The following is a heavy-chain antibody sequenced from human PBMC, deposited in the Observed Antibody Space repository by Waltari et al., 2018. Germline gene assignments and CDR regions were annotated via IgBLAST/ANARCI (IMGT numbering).Heavy chain of an antibody. V-gene: IGHV4-34*01. J-gene: IGHJ6*02. Sequence: QVQLQQWGAGLLKPSETLSLTCAVYGGSFSGYYWSWIRQPPGKGLEWIGEINHSGSTNYNPSLKSRVTISVDTSKNQFSLKLSSVTAADTAVYYCARGRYCSGGSCNYYYYGMDVWGQGTTVTVSS. CDR3: ARGRYCSGGSCNYYYYGMDV. CDR2: INHSGST. CDR1: GGSFSGYY. D-gene: IGHD2-15*01.